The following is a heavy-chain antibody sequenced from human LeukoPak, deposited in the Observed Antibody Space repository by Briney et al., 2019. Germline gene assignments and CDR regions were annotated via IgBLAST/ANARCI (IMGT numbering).Heavy chain of an antibody. Sequence: ESGPTLVKPTQTLTLTCTFSGFSLSTSGVGVGWIRQPPGKALEWLALIYWDDDKRYSPSLKSRPTITKDTSNNQVVLTMTNMDPGDTATYFCAHRHDILPGYLERNWFDPWGQGTLVSVSS. CDR2: IYWDDDK. D-gene: IGHD3-9*01. J-gene: IGHJ5*02. V-gene: IGHV2-5*02. CDR3: AHRHDILPGYLERNWFDP. CDR1: GFSLSTSGVG.